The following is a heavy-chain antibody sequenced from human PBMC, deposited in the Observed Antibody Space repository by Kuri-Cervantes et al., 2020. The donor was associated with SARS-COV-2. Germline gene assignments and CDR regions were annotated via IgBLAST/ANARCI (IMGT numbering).Heavy chain of an antibody. V-gene: IGHV3-23*01. CDR1: GFTFSSYA. D-gene: IGHD6-19*01. CDR2: ISGSGGST. CDR3: AKDSPGIAVAEAFDI. J-gene: IGHJ3*02. Sequence: GESLKISCAASGFTFSSYAMSWVRQAPGKGLEWVSAISGSGGSTYYADSVKGRFTTSRDNSKNTLYLQMNSLRAEDTAVYYCAKDSPGIAVAEAFDIWGQGTMVTVSS.